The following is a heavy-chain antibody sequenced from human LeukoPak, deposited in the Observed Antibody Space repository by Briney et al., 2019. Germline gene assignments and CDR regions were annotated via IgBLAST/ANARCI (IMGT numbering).Heavy chain of an antibody. CDR2: ISSSGSTI. CDR1: GFTFSSYE. D-gene: IGHD2-2*01. J-gene: IGHJ4*02. CDR3: AAVGYCSSTSCYVGYFDY. Sequence: GGSLRLSCAASGFTFSSYEMNWVRQAPGKGLEWVSYISSSGSTIYYADSVKGRFTISRDNAKNSLYPQMNSLRAEDTAVYYCAAVGYCSSTSCYVGYFDYWGQGTLVTVSS. V-gene: IGHV3-48*03.